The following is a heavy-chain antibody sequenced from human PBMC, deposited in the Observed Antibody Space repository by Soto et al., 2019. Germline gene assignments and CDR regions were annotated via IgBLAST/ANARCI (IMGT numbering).Heavy chain of an antibody. Sequence: EVPLVESGGGLVQPGESLSLSCAACGFTVSSNYRTWVRQATGTGLEWVSLIYSGGTTDYADSVKGRFTISRDNSKNTLYLQMNSRRAEDTAVYYCAARKIVAPYWGQGTLVTVSS. D-gene: IGHD5-12*01. CDR1: GFTVSSNY. CDR2: IYSGGTT. J-gene: IGHJ4*02. CDR3: AARKIVAPY. V-gene: IGHV3-66*01.